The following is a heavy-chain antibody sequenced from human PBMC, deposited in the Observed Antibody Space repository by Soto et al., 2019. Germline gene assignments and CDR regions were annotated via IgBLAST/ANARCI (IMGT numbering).Heavy chain of an antibody. CDR1: GGTFSSYA. J-gene: IGHJ6*02. V-gene: IGHV1-69*01. CDR2: IIPIFGTA. CDR3: ARGVRGSYSSGPALMDV. Sequence: QVQLVQSGAEVKKPGSSVKVSCKASGGTFSSYAISWVRQAPGQGLEWMGGIIPIFGTANYAQKFQGRVTITADESTSTAYMELSSLRSEDTAVYYCARGVRGSYSSGPALMDVWGQGTTVTVSS. D-gene: IGHD6-19*01.